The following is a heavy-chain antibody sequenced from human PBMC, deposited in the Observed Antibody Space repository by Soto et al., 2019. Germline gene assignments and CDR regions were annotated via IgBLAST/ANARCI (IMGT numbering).Heavy chain of an antibody. D-gene: IGHD3-10*01. CDR3: ARVGAGIDY. Sequence: QVQLVQSGAEVKKPGSSVKVSCKASGCTFSSYAISWVRQAPGQGLEWMGWIIPIFGTSNYAQKFQGRVTITADESTSTGYMGLSSMRSEYTAVYYCARVGAGIDYWGQGTLVTVSS. CDR1: GCTFSSYA. V-gene: IGHV1-69*01. J-gene: IGHJ4*02. CDR2: IIPIFGTS.